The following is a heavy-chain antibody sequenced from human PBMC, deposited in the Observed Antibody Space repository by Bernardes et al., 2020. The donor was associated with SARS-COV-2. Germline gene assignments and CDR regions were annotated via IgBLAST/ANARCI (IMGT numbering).Heavy chain of an antibody. J-gene: IGHJ5*01. V-gene: IGHV4-39*01. CDR3: ARRYSGYDMFNWFDS. CDR2: IYYTKTI. D-gene: IGHD5-12*01. CDR1: GGSISSNNYY. Sequence: SETLSLTCTVSGGSISSNNYYWGWIRQSPGKGLEWIGTIYYTKTIYYNPSFKSRVTISVDTSKNQFSLSLSSVTAADTAVYYCARRYSGYDMFNWFDSWGQGALITVSS.